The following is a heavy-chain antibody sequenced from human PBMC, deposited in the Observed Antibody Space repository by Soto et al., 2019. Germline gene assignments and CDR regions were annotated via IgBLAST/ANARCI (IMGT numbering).Heavy chain of an antibody. CDR1: GGSFSGYY. CDR2: INHSGST. J-gene: IGHJ4*02. CDR3: ARRKIFGVTLRYYFDY. V-gene: IGHV4-34*01. Sequence: SETLSLTCAVYGGSFSGYYWSWIRQPPGKGLEWIGEINHSGSTNYNPSLKSRVTISVDTSKNQFSLKLSSVTAADTAVYYCARRKIFGVTLRYYFDYWDQGTLVTVSS. D-gene: IGHD3-3*01.